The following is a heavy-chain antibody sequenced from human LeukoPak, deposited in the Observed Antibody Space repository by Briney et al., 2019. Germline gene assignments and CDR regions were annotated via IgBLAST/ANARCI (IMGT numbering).Heavy chain of an antibody. V-gene: IGHV4-34*01. J-gene: IGHJ4*02. CDR3: ARGRDGSGSYPSFDY. D-gene: IGHD3-10*01. CDR1: GESLNYYY. Sequence: SETLSLTCAVYGESLNYYYWSWIRQSPEKGLEWIGEVFDGKTTNYNPSLKSRVTISAVTSSNQFSLNLKPVTAADTAVYYCARGRDGSGSYPSFDYWGQGTLVTVSS. CDR2: VFDGKTT.